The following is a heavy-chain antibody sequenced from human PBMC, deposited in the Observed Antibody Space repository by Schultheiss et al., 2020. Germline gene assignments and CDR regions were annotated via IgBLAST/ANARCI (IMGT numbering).Heavy chain of an antibody. D-gene: IGHD3-10*01. CDR1: GFSLSTSGMC. CDR3: ARSPGYYGSGRYYYGMDV. J-gene: IGHJ6*02. CDR2: IDWDDDK. Sequence: SGPTLVKPTQTLTLTCTFSGFSLSTSGMCVSWIRHPPGKALEWLARIDWDDDKYYSTSLKTRLTISKDTSKNQVFLTMPNIDPVDTATYYCARSPGYYGSGRYYYGMDVWGQGTTVTVSS. V-gene: IGHV2-70*11.